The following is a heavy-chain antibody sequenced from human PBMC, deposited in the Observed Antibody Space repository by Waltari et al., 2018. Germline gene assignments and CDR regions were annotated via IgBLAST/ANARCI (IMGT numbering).Heavy chain of an antibody. D-gene: IGHD4-17*01. Sequence: QMQLQESGPGLVKPSETLSLTCTVSGGPISSYYWSWIRQPAGKGLEWIGRIYTSGSTNYSPSLKSRVTISVDKSKNQFSLKLSSVTAADTAVYYCARDSPTTGPYYFDYWGQGTLVTVSS. J-gene: IGHJ4*02. CDR2: IYTSGST. CDR1: GGPISSYY. V-gene: IGHV4-4*07. CDR3: ARDSPTTGPYYFDY.